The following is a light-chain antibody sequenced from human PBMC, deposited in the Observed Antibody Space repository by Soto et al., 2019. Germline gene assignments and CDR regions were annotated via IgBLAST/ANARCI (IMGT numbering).Light chain of an antibody. CDR2: KVS. Sequence: VMSEAPLARPVTLKQPASISCRSNQSLVHSDGIAYFSWFQQRPGRSPRRLIYKVSNRDSGVPARFSGSGSGTDFALKISRVEAEDVGVYYCMQGTHWPITFGQGTRLEI. V-gene: IGKV2-30*02. CDR3: MQGTHWPIT. CDR1: QSLVHSDGIAY. J-gene: IGKJ5*01.